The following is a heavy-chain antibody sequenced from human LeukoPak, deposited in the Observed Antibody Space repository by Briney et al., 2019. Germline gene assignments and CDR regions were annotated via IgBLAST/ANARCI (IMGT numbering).Heavy chain of an antibody. D-gene: IGHD6-19*01. CDR2: IYYSGST. CDR1: GGSIRSTNYY. V-gene: IGHV4-39*01. CDR3: ATHIAVAGPDY. J-gene: IGHJ4*02. Sequence: PSETLSLTCTVSGGSIRSTNYYWGWIRQPPGKGLEWIGSIYYSGSTCHNSSLKSRVTISVDTSKNQFSLKLSSVTAADTAVYYCATHIAVAGPDYWGQGTLVTASS.